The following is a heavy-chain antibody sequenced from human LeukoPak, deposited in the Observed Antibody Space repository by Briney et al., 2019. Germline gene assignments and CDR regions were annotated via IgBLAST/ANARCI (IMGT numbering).Heavy chain of an antibody. CDR2: IYTSGST. J-gene: IGHJ6*03. Sequence: SETLSLTCTVSGGSISSYYWSWIRQPAGKGLEWIGRIYTSGSTNYNPSLKSRVTMSVDTSKNQFSLKLSSVTAADTAVYYCARHSFTSGSYYRHYYYMDVWGKGTTVTISS. D-gene: IGHD1-26*01. V-gene: IGHV4-4*07. CDR1: GGSISSYY. CDR3: ARHSFTSGSYYRHYYYMDV.